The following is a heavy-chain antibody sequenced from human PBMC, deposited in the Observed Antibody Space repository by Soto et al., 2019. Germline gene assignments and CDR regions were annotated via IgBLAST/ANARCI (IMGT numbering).Heavy chain of an antibody. V-gene: IGHV4-59*11. Sequence: LSLTLNGSGGYLNNHYWNWIPQPPGKRLEWIGYINDSGSTKKTPSLMSRVPISADMSTNQVSLKVKSAAAAEKAIYYCARGRLVGLTTWDYFDYWGQATLVTVSS. CDR3: ARGRLVGLTTWDYFDY. J-gene: IGHJ4*02. D-gene: IGHD1-1*01. CDR1: GGYLNNHY. CDR2: INDSGST.